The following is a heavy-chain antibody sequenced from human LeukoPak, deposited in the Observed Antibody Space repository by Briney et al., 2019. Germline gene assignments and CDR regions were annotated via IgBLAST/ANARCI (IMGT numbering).Heavy chain of an antibody. Sequence: PGGSLRLSCAVSGFTVSSNHMSWVRQAPGKGLEWVSVIYRGGSTYHADSVKGRFTISRDNSKNTLYLQMNSLRAEDTAVYYCAREMLDDSSGIENWGQGTLVTVSS. D-gene: IGHD3-22*01. CDR1: GFTVSSNH. J-gene: IGHJ4*01. CDR2: IYRGGST. CDR3: AREMLDDSSGIEN. V-gene: IGHV3-53*01.